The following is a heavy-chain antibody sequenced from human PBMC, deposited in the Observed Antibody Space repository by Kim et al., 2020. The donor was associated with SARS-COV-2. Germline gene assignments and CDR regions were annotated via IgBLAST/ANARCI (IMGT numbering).Heavy chain of an antibody. D-gene: IGHD6-19*01. CDR1: GYTFTSYA. J-gene: IGHJ4*02. CDR2: INAGNGNT. Sequence: ASVKVSCKASGYTFTSYAMHWVRQAPGQRLEWMGWINAGNGNTKYSQKFQGRVTITRDTSASTAYMELSSLRSEDTAVYYCARGIAVAATEDYWGQGTLVTVSS. CDR3: ARGIAVAATEDY. V-gene: IGHV1-3*01.